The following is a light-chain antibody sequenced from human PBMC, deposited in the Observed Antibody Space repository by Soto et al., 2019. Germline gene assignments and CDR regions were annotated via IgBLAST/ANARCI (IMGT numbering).Light chain of an antibody. CDR1: QSINTY. Sequence: DIQMTQSPSSLSASIGDRVTITCRASQSINTYLNWYQQRPGKAPELLIFAASTLQSGVPSRFSGRVSGPDVTLTISSLQPEDFATYYCQQTDTFGFTFGPGTTVDFK. V-gene: IGKV1-39*01. CDR3: QQTDTFGFT. J-gene: IGKJ3*01. CDR2: AAS.